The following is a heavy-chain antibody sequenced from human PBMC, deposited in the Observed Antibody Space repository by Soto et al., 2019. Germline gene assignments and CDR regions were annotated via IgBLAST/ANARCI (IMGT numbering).Heavy chain of an antibody. Sequence: QVQLVESGGGVVQPGRSLRLSCAASGFTFRNYGINWVRLTPGMGLEWVAGIRNDGSERYYIDSVKGRFTISRYNFRIKVFLQMNSLRAEDTAVYYCARGGPNGSYFDYWGQGTLVTVSS. CDR2: IRNDGSER. CDR3: ARGGPNGSYFDY. J-gene: IGHJ4*02. V-gene: IGHV3-33*01. CDR1: GFTFRNYG. D-gene: IGHD1-1*01.